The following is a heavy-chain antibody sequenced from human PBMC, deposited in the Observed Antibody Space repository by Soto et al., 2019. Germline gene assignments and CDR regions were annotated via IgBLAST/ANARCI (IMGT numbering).Heavy chain of an antibody. D-gene: IGHD2-21*01. J-gene: IGHJ6*02. CDR1: GASIXXXGXF. Sequence: QVQLQESGPGLVKPSQTLSLTCTVSGASIXXXGXFXXWIRQHPGKGLEWIGHIYYNGSTYYNPSLKSRVTISVDTSKNQFSLRLTSVTAADTXVYXCASXXXXXXEIDFYYYGLDVWGQGTTVTVSS. CDR3: ASXXXXXXEIDFYYYGLDV. CDR2: IYYNGST. V-gene: IGHV4-31*03.